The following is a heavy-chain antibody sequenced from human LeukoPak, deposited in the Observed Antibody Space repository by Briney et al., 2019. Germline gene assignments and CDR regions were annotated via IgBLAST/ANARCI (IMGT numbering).Heavy chain of an antibody. J-gene: IGHJ4*02. D-gene: IGHD2-21*01. Sequence: GGSLRLSCAASGFTFSSYEMNWVRQAPGKGLEWVSYISSSGSIIYYADSVKGRFTISRDSSKNTLYLQMNRLRAEDAAVYYCAKAPVTTCSGAYCYPFDYWGQGTLVTVSS. CDR1: GFTFSSYE. V-gene: IGHV3-48*03. CDR2: ISSSGSII. CDR3: AKAPVTTCSGAYCYPFDY.